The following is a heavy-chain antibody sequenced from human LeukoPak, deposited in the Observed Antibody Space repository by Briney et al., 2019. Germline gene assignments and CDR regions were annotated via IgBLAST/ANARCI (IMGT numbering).Heavy chain of an antibody. CDR2: ISNDGSDK. CDR3: AKDLYYYDTSGPFDY. J-gene: IGHJ4*02. CDR1: GFTFSSYG. Sequence: GGSLRLSCAASGFTFSSYGMHWIRQAPGKGLEWVTVISNDGSDKYYADSAKGRFTISRDNSKNTLYLQMNSPRLEDTAVYYCAKDLYYYDTSGPFDYWGQGTRVTVSS. V-gene: IGHV3-30*18. D-gene: IGHD3-22*01.